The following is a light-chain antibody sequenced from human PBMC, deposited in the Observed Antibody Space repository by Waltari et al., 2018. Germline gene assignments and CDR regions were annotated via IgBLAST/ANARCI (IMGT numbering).Light chain of an antibody. Sequence: QAVLTQPSSLSASPGTSASLTCTLRSGINVGIYRIYWYQQKPGSPPHYLLRYRSDSDKQRGCGVPSRFSGSKDASANAGILLISGLQSDDEADYYCMTWHSSAVVFGGGTKLTVL. CDR2: YRSDSDK. V-gene: IGLV5-45*02. CDR3: MTWHSSAVV. J-gene: IGLJ2*01. CDR1: SGINVGIYR.